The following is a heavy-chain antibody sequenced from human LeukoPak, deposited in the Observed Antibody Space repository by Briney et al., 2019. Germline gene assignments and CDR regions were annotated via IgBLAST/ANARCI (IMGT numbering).Heavy chain of an antibody. CDR2: INPNSGGT. J-gene: IGHJ5*02. CDR1: GYTFTGYY. Sequence: ASVKVSCKASGYTFTGYYMHWVRQAPGQGLEWMGWINPNSGGTNYAQKFQGRVTMTRDTSISTAYMELSRLRSDDTAVYYCARGVGWQLVSHVGWFDPWGQGTLVTVSS. D-gene: IGHD6-13*01. CDR3: ARGVGWQLVSHVGWFDP. V-gene: IGHV1-2*02.